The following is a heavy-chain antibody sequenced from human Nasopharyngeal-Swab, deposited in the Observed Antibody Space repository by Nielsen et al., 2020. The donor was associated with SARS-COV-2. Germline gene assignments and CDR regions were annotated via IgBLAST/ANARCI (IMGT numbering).Heavy chain of an antibody. CDR2: IGDKAHNYAT. J-gene: IGHJ4*02. D-gene: IGHD4/OR15-4a*01. CDR3: TTDYYFDY. V-gene: IGHV3-73*01. CDR1: GFVFSGSA. Sequence: GESLKLSCAASGFVFSGSAIHWVRQASGTGLEWVGRIGDKAHNYATTYAASVKGRFTISRDDSKNTAFLQMDSLNTEDTALYYCTTDYYFDYWGQGTLVTVSS.